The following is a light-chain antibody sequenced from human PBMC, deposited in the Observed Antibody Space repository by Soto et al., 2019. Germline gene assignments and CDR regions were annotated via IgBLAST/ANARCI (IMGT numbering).Light chain of an antibody. CDR3: QQSYSTPPVT. V-gene: IGKV1-39*01. CDR2: AAS. CDR1: QIISSY. J-gene: IGKJ5*01. Sequence: DIQMTQSPSSLSASVGDRVTITCRASQIISSYLNWYQQKPGKAPKLLIYAASSFQSGVPARFSGSGSGTDFTLTISSLQPEDFANYYCQQSYSTPPVTFGQGTRLEMK.